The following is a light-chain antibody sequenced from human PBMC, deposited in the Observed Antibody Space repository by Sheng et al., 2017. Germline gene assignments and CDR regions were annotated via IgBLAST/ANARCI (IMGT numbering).Light chain of an antibody. CDR2: WAS. CDR3: QQYYSTPRT. Sequence: DIVMTQSPDSLAVSLGERATINCKSSQSVLYSSNNKNYLAWYQQKPGQPPKLLIYWASTRESGVPDRFSGSGSGTDFTLTISSLQAEDVAVYYCQQYYSTPRTFGRRDQGGN. CDR1: QSVLYSSNNKNY. V-gene: IGKV4-1*01. J-gene: IGKJ1*01.